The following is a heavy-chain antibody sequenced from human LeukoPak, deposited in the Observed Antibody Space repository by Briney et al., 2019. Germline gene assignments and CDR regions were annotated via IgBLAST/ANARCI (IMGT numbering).Heavy chain of an antibody. V-gene: IGHV3-21*01. Sequence: GGSLRLSCAASGFTFSSYAMSWVRQAPGKGLEWVSSISSSSSYIYYADSVKGRFTISRDNAKNSLYLQMNSLRAEDTAVYYCARDWYSSSWYYWGQGTLVTVSS. CDR1: GFTFSSYA. CDR2: ISSSSSYI. CDR3: ARDWYSSSWYY. J-gene: IGHJ4*02. D-gene: IGHD6-13*01.